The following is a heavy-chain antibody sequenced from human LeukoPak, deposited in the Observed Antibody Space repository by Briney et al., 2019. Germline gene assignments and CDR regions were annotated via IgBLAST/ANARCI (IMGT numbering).Heavy chain of an antibody. D-gene: IGHD5-12*01. V-gene: IGHV1-18*01. Sequence: ASVKVSCKASGYTFTSYGISWVRQAPGQGLEWMGWISAYNGNTNYAQKLQGRVTMTTDTSTSTACMELRSLRSDDTAVYYCARAPGYSGYDLDFDYWGQGTLVTVSS. CDR1: GYTFTSYG. CDR3: ARAPGYSGYDLDFDY. J-gene: IGHJ4*02. CDR2: ISAYNGNT.